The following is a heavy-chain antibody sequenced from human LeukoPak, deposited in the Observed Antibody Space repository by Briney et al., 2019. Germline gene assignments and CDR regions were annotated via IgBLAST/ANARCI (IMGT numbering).Heavy chain of an antibody. J-gene: IGHJ6*02. Sequence: GGSLRLSCAASGFTVSSNYMSWVRQAPGKGLECVSLIYSGGSTYYADSVKGRFTISRDNSKNTLYLQMNSLRAEDTAVYYCAGLSIITYYYFYYGMDVWGQGTTVTVSS. CDR2: IYSGGST. V-gene: IGHV3-53*01. CDR1: GFTVSSNY. CDR3: AGLSIITYYYFYYGMDV. D-gene: IGHD5/OR15-5a*01.